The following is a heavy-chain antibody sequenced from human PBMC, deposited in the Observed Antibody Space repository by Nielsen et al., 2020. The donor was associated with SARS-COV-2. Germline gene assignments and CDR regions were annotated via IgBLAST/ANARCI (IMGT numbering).Heavy chain of an antibody. CDR2: ISANNGKT. J-gene: IGHJ3*02. CDR1: GYTFTGYG. D-gene: IGHD2-2*03. V-gene: IGHV1-18*04. Sequence: ASVKVSCKTSGYTFTGYGFTWVRQAPGHGLEWMGWISANNGKTKHAQKFQGRLTMTTDASTNTAYMELRSLRSDDTAVYYCARRLGSHDGFDIWGQGTMVTVSS. CDR3: ARRLGSHDGFDI.